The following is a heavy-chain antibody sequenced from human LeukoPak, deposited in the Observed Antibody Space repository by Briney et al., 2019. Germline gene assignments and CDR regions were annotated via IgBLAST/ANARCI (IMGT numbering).Heavy chain of an antibody. CDR3: AKAIAVAGTDFDY. V-gene: IGHV3-23*01. Sequence: GGTLRLSCAASGFTFSSYGMSWVRQAPGKGLEWVSAISGSGGSTYYADSVKGRCTISRDNSKNTLYLQMNSLRPEDTAVYSCAKAIAVAGTDFDYWGQGTLVTVSS. CDR2: ISGSGGST. D-gene: IGHD6-19*01. J-gene: IGHJ4*02. CDR1: GFTFSSYG.